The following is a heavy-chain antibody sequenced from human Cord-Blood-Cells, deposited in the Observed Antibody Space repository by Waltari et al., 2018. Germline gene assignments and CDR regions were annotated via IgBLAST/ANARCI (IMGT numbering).Heavy chain of an antibody. D-gene: IGHD3-22*01. CDR2: IIPIFGTA. Sequence: QVQLVQSGAEVKKPGSSVKVSCKASGGTFSSYAISWVGQAAGQGLEWMGGIIPIFGTANYAQKFQGRVTITADESPSTAYMELSSLRSEDTAVYYCRMSTYYYDSSGYYPDYWGQGTLVTVSS. CDR1: GGTFSSYA. CDR3: RMSTYYYDSSGYYPDY. J-gene: IGHJ4*02. V-gene: IGHV1-69*01.